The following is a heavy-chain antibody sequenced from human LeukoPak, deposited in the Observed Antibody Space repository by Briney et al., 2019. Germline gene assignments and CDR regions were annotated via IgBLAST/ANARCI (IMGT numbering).Heavy chain of an antibody. Sequence: GASVKVSCKASGYTFTSYDINWLRQATGQGLEWMGWMNPNSGNTGYAQKFQGRVTITRNTSISTAYMELSSLRSEDTAVYYCARVYDFWSGLNYYYYMDVWGKGTTVTVSS. CDR2: MNPNSGNT. CDR3: ARVYDFWSGLNYYYYMDV. D-gene: IGHD3-3*01. V-gene: IGHV1-8*03. CDR1: GYTFTSYD. J-gene: IGHJ6*03.